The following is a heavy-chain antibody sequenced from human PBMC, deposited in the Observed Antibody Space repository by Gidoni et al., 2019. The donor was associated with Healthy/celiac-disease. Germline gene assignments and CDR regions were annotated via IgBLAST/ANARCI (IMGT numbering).Heavy chain of an antibody. J-gene: IGHJ4*02. CDR3: AREASYYDFWSGYYFPDY. Sequence: STYYNPSLKSRVTISVDTSKNQFSLKLSSVTAADTAVYYCAREASYYDFWSGYYFPDYWGQGTLVTVSS. CDR2: ST. D-gene: IGHD3-3*01. V-gene: IGHV4-31*02.